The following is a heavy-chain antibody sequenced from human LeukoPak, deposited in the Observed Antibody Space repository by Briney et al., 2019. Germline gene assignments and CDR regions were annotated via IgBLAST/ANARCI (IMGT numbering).Heavy chain of an antibody. D-gene: IGHD2-21*02. CDR1: GFTFSSYG. Sequence: PGGSLRLSCAASGFTFSSYGMHWVRQAPGKGLEWVAFIRYDGSNKYYAGSVKGRFTISRDNSKNTLYLQMNSLRAEDTAVYYCAKDVVTAIDYWGQGTLVTVSP. CDR2: IRYDGSNK. V-gene: IGHV3-30*02. CDR3: AKDVVTAIDY. J-gene: IGHJ4*02.